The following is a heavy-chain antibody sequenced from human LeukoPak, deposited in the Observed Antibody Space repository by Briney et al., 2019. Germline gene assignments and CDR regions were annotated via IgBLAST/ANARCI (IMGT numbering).Heavy chain of an antibody. CDR1: GGSISSSSSL. CDR3: ARQASGVFDY. V-gene: IGHV4-39*01. Sequence: PSETLSLTCTVSGGSISSSSSLWGWFRQPPGKVLEWIGSFYYSGSTFYNPSLKSRVTISVDTSKNQFSLKLSSVTAADTAVYYCARQASGVFDYWGQGTLVTVSS. D-gene: IGHD7-27*01. CDR2: FYYSGST. J-gene: IGHJ4*02.